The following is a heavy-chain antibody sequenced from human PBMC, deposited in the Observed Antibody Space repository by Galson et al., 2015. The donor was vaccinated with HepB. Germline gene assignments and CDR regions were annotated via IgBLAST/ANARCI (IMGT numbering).Heavy chain of an antibody. V-gene: IGHV4-59*01. CDR1: GGSMNSYY. CDR3: ARGGTMMQI. Sequence: CTVSGGSMNSYYWSWIRQTPGKGLKGLEWIGYVYYSDSGNTNYNPSLKSRVTISVDTSKNQFSLNLNSMTAADTAVYYCARGGTMMQIWGQGTMVTVSS. J-gene: IGHJ3*02. CDR2: VYYSDSGNT. D-gene: IGHD3-22*01.